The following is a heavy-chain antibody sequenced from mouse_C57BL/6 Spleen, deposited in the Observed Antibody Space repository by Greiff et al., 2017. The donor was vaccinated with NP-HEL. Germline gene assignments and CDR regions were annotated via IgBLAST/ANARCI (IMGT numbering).Heavy chain of an antibody. CDR1: GYTFTNYW. D-gene: IGHD3-2*02. CDR2: IYPGGGYT. J-gene: IGHJ2*01. Sequence: VKLQESGAELVRPGTSVKMSCKASGYTFTNYWIGWAKQRPGHGLEWIGDIYPGGGYTNYNEMFKGKATLTADKSSSTAYMQFSSPTSEDSAIYYCARWSSGYNFDYWGQGTTLTVSS. V-gene: IGHV1-63*01. CDR3: ARWSSGYNFDY.